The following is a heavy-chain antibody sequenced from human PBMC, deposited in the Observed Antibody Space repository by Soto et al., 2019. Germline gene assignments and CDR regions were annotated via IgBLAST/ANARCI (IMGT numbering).Heavy chain of an antibody. V-gene: IGHV1-46*01. CDR1: GYTFTSYY. Sequence: ASVKVSCKASGYTFTSYYIHWVRQAPGQGLEWMGVITPSGGGTTYAQKFQGRVTMTSDTPTSTVHMELSSLRSEDTAFYYCARESGSWEVWSGSPYRWCEPWRQGTLVTVSS. D-gene: IGHD3-3*01. J-gene: IGHJ5*02. CDR3: ARESGSWEVWSGSPYRWCEP. CDR2: ITPSGGGT.